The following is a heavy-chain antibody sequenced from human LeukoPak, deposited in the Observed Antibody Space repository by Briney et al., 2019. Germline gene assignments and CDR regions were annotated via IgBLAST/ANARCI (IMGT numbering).Heavy chain of an antibody. CDR2: ISYDGTNK. CDR3: ARDQTSGSYYTSPDY. D-gene: IGHD1-26*01. CDR1: GFTFSTYA. J-gene: IGHJ4*02. V-gene: IGHV3-30*04. Sequence: GGSLRLSCAASGFTFSTYAMHWVRQAPGKGLEGLAVISYDGTNKYYADSVKGRFTISRDNSKNTLYLQMNSLRAEDTAVYYCARDQTSGSYYTSPDYWGQGTLVTVSS.